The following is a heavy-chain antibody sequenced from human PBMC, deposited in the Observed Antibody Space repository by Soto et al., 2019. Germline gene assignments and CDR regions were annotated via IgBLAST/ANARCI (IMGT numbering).Heavy chain of an antibody. V-gene: IGHV3-23*01. CDR1: GFTFSSYA. CDR2: ISGSGGST. CDR3: AKDRLGGGSGAFEI. Sequence: PGGSLRLSCAASGFTFSSYAMSWVRQAPGKGLEWVSGVSGISGSGGSTYYADSVKGRFTISRDNSKNTLYLQMNSLRAEDTAGYYWAKDRLGGGSGAFEILGQGTKVTLPS. D-gene: IGHD3-16*01. J-gene: IGHJ3*02.